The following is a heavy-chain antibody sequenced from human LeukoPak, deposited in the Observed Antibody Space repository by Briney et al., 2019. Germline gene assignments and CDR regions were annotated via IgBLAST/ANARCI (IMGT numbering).Heavy chain of an antibody. CDR1: GHTFSSYR. V-gene: IGHV3-21*01. J-gene: IGHJ6*02. CDR2: ISSSSSYI. D-gene: IGHD3-9*01. Sequence: GGSLSLSCAASGHTFSSYRMNWVRQAPGKGMEWVSSISSSSSYISYADSVKGRFTISRDNAKNSLYLQMNGLRAEDTAVYYCARDLMDYDVSTGLHHYYMDVWGQGTTVTVSS. CDR3: ARDLMDYDVSTGLHHYYMDV.